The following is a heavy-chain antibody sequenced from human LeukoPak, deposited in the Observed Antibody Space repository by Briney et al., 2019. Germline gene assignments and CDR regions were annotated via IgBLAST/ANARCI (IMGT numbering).Heavy chain of an antibody. D-gene: IGHD2-2*01. CDR2: ISSSGSTI. J-gene: IGHJ4*02. Sequence: GGSLRLSCAASGFTFSDYYMSWLRQAPGKGLEGVLYISSSGSTIYYADSVRGRFTISRDNAKNSLYLQMNSLRAEDTAVYYCARDHFRYCSSTSCPEGGFDYWGQGTLVTVSS. CDR3: ARDHFRYCSSTSCPEGGFDY. V-gene: IGHV3-11*04. CDR1: GFTFSDYY.